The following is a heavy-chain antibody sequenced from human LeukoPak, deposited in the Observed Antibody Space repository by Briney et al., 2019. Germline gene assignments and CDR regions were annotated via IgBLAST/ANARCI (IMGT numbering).Heavy chain of an antibody. Sequence: ASVKDSCKASGYTFTGYYMHWVRQAPGQGLEWMGWINPNSGGTNYAQKFQGRVTMTRDTSISTAYMELSRLRSDDTAVYYCARVGRYCSGGSCLYYFDYWGQGTLVTVSS. V-gene: IGHV1-2*02. CDR2: INPNSGGT. CDR1: GYTFTGYY. D-gene: IGHD2-15*01. CDR3: ARVGRYCSGGSCLYYFDY. J-gene: IGHJ4*02.